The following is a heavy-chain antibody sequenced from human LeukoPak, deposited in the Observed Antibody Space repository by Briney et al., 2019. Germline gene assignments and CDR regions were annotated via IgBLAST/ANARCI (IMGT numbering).Heavy chain of an antibody. CDR1: GFTFSNFG. J-gene: IGHJ3*02. D-gene: IGHD3-22*01. V-gene: IGHV3-30-3*01. CDR3: AREGYYAFDI. CDR2: ISHDGSNQ. Sequence: GRSLRLSCAASGFTFSNFGIHWVRQAPGKGLEWVAPISHDGSNQYYPDSVKGRFTISRDNSENTLSLHMNSLRAEDTAMYYCAREGYYAFDIWGQGTMVTVSS.